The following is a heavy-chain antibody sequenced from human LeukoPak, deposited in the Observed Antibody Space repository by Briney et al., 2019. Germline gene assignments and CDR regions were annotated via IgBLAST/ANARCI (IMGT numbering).Heavy chain of an antibody. CDR1: GFTFSSYW. Sequence: GGSLRLSCAASGFTFSSYWMSWVRQVPGKGLEWVANIKQDGSEKYYVDSVKGRFTISRDNAKNSLYLQMNSLRAEDTAVYYCARDGEYYDFWSGYSVDYWGQGTLVTVSS. D-gene: IGHD3-3*01. J-gene: IGHJ4*02. V-gene: IGHV3-7*01. CDR2: IKQDGSEK. CDR3: ARDGEYYDFWSGYSVDY.